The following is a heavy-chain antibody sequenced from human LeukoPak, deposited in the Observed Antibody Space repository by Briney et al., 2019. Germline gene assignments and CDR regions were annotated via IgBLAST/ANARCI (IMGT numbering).Heavy chain of an antibody. V-gene: IGHV3-7*01. Sequence: GGSLRLSCAASGFTFSSYAMDWVRQAPGKGLQWVANIKQDGSERNYADLLRGRFTISRDNAKKSLYLKMNSLRGEDTAVYYCSRDTAAGIVDWGQGTLVTVSS. CDR2: IKQDGSER. CDR3: SRDTAAGIVD. CDR1: GFTFSSYA. J-gene: IGHJ4*02. D-gene: IGHD6-13*01.